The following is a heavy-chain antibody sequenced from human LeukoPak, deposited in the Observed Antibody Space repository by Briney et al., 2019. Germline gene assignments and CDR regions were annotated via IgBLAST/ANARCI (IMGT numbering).Heavy chain of an antibody. D-gene: IGHD6-13*01. CDR1: GYSISSGYY. CDR2: IYHSGST. Sequence: SETLSLTCAVSGYSISSGYYWGWFRQPPGKGLEWIGCIYHSGSTYYNPSLKSRVSISVHTSKNHFSLMLSSVTAADTAVYYCARQGGSSSPYYYYYMDVWGKGTTVTASS. CDR3: ARQGGSSSPYYYYYMDV. V-gene: IGHV4-38-2*01. J-gene: IGHJ6*03.